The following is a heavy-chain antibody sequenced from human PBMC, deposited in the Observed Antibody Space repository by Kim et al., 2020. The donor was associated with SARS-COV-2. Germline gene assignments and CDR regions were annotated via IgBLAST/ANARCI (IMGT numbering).Heavy chain of an antibody. CDR2: IYYSGNT. CDR3: ARHLRNWYFDL. Sequence: SETLSLTCSVSGGSISSSDYYWGWISQPPGKGLEWIATIYYSGNTYYKPSLKGRVTIPVDTSKKQFSLRLSSVTAADAAASYSARHLRNWYFDLWGRGT. J-gene: IGHJ2*01. V-gene: IGHV4-39*01. CDR1: GGSISSSDYY.